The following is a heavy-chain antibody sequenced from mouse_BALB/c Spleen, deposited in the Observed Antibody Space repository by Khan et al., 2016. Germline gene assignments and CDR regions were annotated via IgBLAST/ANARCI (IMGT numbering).Heavy chain of an antibody. CDR2: IDPANDDT. V-gene: IGHV14-3*02. J-gene: IGHJ3*01. CDR3: ARGIYDYGFAY. Sequence: VQLQQSGAEFVKPEASVKLSCTASGFNIKDTYIHWVKQRPEQGLEWIGRIDPANDDTRYDPKFQGKATITADTSSNTAYLQLSSLTSEDTAVYYCARGIYDYGFAYWGQGTLVTVSA. D-gene: IGHD2-4*01. CDR1: GFNIKDTY.